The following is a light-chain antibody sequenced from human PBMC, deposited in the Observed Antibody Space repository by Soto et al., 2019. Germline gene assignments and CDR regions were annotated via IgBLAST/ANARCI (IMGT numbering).Light chain of an antibody. CDR2: DAS. CDR3: QQSYSSPFT. V-gene: IGKV1-13*02. Sequence: AIQLTQSPSSLSASVGDRVTITCRASQGISSLFAWYQQKPGKAPKLLIYDASSLESGVPSRFSGSGSGTDFTLTIKSLQLEDFAIYYCQQSYSSPFTFGPGTKVDIK. J-gene: IGKJ3*01. CDR1: QGISSL.